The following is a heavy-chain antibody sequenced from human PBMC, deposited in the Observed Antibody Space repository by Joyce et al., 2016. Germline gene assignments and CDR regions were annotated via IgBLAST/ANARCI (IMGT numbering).Heavy chain of an antibody. V-gene: IGHV2-70*01. Sequence: QVTLRESGPALVKPTQTVTLTCDFSGFSFTTSGVSVGWIRQPPGKALEWLALIDWAEDKYFLTSLKTRLSISKDTANNQVVLTITYVGPVDTGTYYGARMTGRQPRYGLFDSWGQGTPVTVSP. CDR3: ARMTGRQPRYGLFDS. J-gene: IGHJ4*02. CDR2: IDWAEDK. D-gene: IGHD3-10*01. CDR1: GFSFTTSGVS.